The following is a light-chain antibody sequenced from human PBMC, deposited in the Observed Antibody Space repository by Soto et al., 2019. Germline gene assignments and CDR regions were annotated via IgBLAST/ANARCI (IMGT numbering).Light chain of an antibody. CDR1: SSDVGGYNY. V-gene: IGLV2-8*01. J-gene: IGLJ7*01. CDR2: EVS. Sequence: QSVLTQPPSASGSPGQSVTISCTGTSSDVGGYNYVSWYQQHPGKAPKLMIYEVSKRPSGVPDRFSGSKSGNMASLTVSGLQAEDEADYYCSSYAGSHTVFGGGTQLTVL. CDR3: SSYAGSHTV.